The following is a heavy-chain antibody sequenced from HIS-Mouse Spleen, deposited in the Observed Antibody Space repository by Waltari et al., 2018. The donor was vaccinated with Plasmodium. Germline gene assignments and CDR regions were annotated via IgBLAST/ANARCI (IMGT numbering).Heavy chain of an antibody. V-gene: IGHV1-2*02. CDR2: INPNSGGT. J-gene: IGHJ1*01. CDR1: GYTFTGHY. D-gene: IGHD6-13*01. CDR3: ARVLGYKAAAGTFVEYFQH. Sequence: QVQLVQSGAEVKKPGASVKVSCKASGYTFTGHYMHWVGRAPGLGLEWMGWINPNSGGTNYAQKFQGRVTMTRDTSISTAYMELSRLRSDDTAVYYCARVLGYKAAAGTFVEYFQHWGQGTLVTVSS.